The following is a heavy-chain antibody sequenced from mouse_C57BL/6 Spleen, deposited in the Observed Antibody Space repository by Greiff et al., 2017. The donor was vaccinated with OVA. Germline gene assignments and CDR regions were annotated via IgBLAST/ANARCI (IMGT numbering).Heavy chain of an antibody. CDR2: INPNNGGT. V-gene: IGHV1-26*01. J-gene: IGHJ2*01. CDR3: ARFSGYDYDDSYFDY. D-gene: IGHD2-4*01. Sequence: EVKLQQSGPELVKPGASVKISCKASGYTFTDYYMNWVKQSHGKSLEWIGDINPNNGGTSYNQKLKGKATLTVAKSSSTAYMELRSLTSEDSAVYYCARFSGYDYDDSYFDYWGQGTTLTVSS. CDR1: GYTFTDYY.